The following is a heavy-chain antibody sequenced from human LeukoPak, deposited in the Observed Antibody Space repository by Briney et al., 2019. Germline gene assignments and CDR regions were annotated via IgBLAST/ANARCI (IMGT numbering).Heavy chain of an antibody. CDR3: ARHKTMGYIDV. CDR1: GGSISSYY. V-gene: IGHV4-59*04. CDR2: IYYSGST. J-gene: IGHJ6*03. Sequence: SETLSLTCTVSGGSISSYYWSWIRQPPWKGLEWIGYIYYSGSTYYNPSLKSRVTISVDTSKNQFSLKLSSVTAADTAVYYCARHKTMGYIDVWGKGTTVTVSS.